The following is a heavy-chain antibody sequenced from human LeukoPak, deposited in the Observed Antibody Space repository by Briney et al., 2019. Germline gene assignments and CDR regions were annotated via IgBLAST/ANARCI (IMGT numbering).Heavy chain of an antibody. D-gene: IGHD3-10*01. CDR1: GFTFSSYE. Sequence: HPGGSLRLSCAASGFTFSSYEMNWVRQAPGKGLEWVSYISSSGSTIYYADSVKGRFTISRDNAKNSLYLQMNSLRAEDTAVYYCARPLGGAKGDYWGQGTLVTVSS. V-gene: IGHV3-48*03. J-gene: IGHJ4*02. CDR3: ARPLGGAKGDY. CDR2: ISSSGSTI.